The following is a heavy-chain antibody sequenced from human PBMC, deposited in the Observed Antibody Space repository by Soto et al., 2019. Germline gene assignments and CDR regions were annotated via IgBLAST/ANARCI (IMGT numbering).Heavy chain of an antibody. CDR2: IIPIFGTA. CDR3: ARIVGVPHRYYFDY. J-gene: IGHJ4*02. Sequence: SVKVSCNASGGTFSSYAISWVRQAPGQGLEWMGGIIPIFGTANYAQKFQGRVTITADESTSTAYMELSSLRSEDTAVYYCARIVGVPHRYYFDYWGQGTLVTVSS. CDR1: GGTFSSYA. V-gene: IGHV1-69*13. D-gene: IGHD2-15*01.